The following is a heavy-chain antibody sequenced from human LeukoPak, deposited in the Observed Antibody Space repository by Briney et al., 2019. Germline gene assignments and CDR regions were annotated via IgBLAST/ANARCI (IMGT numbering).Heavy chain of an antibody. Sequence: VSVKVSCKASGYTFTGYYMHWVRQAPGQGLEWMGWINPNSGGTNYAQKLQGRVTMTTDTSTSTAYMELRSLRSDDTAVYYCARDGQQLENDYWGQGTLVTVSS. V-gene: IGHV1-2*02. J-gene: IGHJ4*02. CDR3: ARDGQQLENDY. D-gene: IGHD6-13*01. CDR2: INPNSGGT. CDR1: GYTFTGYY.